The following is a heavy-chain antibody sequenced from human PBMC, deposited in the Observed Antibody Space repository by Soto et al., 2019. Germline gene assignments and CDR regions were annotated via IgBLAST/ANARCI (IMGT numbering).Heavy chain of an antibody. Sequence: SETLSLTCTVSGGSISSGGYYWSWIRQHPGKGLEWIGYIYYSGSTYYNPSLKSRVTMSVDTSKNQFSLKLSSVTAADTAVYYCARHSYCSSICWFDPWGQGTLVTVSS. D-gene: IGHD2-2*01. CDR2: IYYSGST. CDR3: ARHSYCSSICWFDP. V-gene: IGHV4-31*03. J-gene: IGHJ5*02. CDR1: GGSISSGGYY.